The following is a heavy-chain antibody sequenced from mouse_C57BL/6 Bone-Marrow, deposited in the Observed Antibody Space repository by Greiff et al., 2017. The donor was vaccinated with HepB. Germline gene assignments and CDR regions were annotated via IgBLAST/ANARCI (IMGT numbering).Heavy chain of an antibody. CDR3: ARNYGSSLSYWYFDV. CDR2: ILPSIGRT. J-gene: IGHJ1*03. V-gene: IGHV15-2*01. CDR1: DSEVFPLAY. Sequence: SGSELRSPGSSVKLSCKDFDSEVFPLAYMSWVRQKPGHGFEWIGGILPSIGRTIYGEKFEDKATLDADTLSNTAYLELNSLTSEDSAIYYCARNYGSSLSYWYFDVWGTGTTVTVSS. D-gene: IGHD1-1*01.